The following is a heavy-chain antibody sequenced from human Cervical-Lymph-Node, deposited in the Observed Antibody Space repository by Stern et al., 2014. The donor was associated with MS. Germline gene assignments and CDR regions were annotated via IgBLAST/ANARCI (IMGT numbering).Heavy chain of an antibody. CDR1: GFTFSSYA. CDR2: IRGSGGST. Sequence: EVQLVESGGGLVQPGGSLRLSCAVSGFTFSSYAVGWVRQAPGKGLEGVSGIRGSGGSTYYADSVKGRFTISRDNSKNTLYLQMNSLRAEDTAVYYCAKATSVAAAGTWFDYWGQGTLVTVSS. J-gene: IGHJ4*02. V-gene: IGHV3-23*04. D-gene: IGHD6-13*01. CDR3: AKATSVAAAGTWFDY.